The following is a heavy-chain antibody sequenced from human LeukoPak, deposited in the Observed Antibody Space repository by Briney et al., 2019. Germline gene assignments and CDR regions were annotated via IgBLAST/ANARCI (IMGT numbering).Heavy chain of an antibody. CDR2: IIPIFGTA. D-gene: IGHD6-13*01. CDR3: ARTKYSSSSVEDGMDV. Sequence: SVTVSCKASGGTFSSYAISWVRQAPGQGLEWMGGIIPIFGTANYAQKFQGRVTITADESTSTAYMELSRLRSDDTAVYYCARTKYSSSSVEDGMDVWGQGTTVTVSS. V-gene: IGHV1-69*01. J-gene: IGHJ6*02. CDR1: GGTFSSYA.